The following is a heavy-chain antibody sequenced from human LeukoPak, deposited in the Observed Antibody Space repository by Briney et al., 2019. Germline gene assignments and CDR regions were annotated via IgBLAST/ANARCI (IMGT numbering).Heavy chain of an antibody. V-gene: IGHV4-59*01. CDR3: ARLNLGESGPCGGGSCYSGNLDY. CDR2: IYYSGST. CDR1: GGSISSYY. D-gene: IGHD2-15*01. J-gene: IGHJ4*02. Sequence: SETLSLTCTVSGGSISSYYWSWIRQPPGKGLEWIGYIYYSGSTNYNPSLKSRVTISVDTSKNQFSLKLSSVTAADTAVYYCARLNLGESGPCGGGSCYSGNLDYWGQGTLVTVSS.